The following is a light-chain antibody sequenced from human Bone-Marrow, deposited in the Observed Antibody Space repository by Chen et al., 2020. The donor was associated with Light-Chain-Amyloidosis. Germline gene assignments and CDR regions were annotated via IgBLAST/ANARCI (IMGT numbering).Light chain of an antibody. CDR1: DLPTQY. J-gene: IGLJ2*01. Sequence: SYELTQPPSVSVSPGQTARITCSGDDLPTQYAYWYQQKPGQAPVLVIHRDTERPSGISDRFSGSSAGTTATLTISGVQAEDETDYHCQSADSSGTYEVIFGGGTKLTVL. CDR3: QSADSSGTYEVI. CDR2: RDT. V-gene: IGLV3-25*02.